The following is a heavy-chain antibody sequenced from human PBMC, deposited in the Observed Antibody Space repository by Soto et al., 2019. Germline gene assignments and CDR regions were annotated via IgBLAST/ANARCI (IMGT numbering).Heavy chain of an antibody. V-gene: IGHV4-31*03. J-gene: IGHJ5*02. Sequence: SETLSLTCTVSGGSISSGGYYWSWIRQHPGKGLEWIGYIYYSGSTYYNPSLKSRVTISVDTSKNQFSLKLSSVTAANTAVYYCAREVVSSPPEGYNWFDPWGQGTLVTVSS. CDR3: AREVVSSPPEGYNWFDP. D-gene: IGHD6-6*01. CDR2: IYYSGST. CDR1: GGSISSGGYY.